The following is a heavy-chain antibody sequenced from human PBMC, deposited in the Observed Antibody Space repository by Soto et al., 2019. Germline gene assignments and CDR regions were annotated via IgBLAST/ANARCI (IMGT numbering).Heavy chain of an antibody. CDR1: GFTFSSYA. CDR2: ISYDGSNK. J-gene: IGHJ4*02. CDR3: ARAGGHPHIVVVTAIPSVVY. D-gene: IGHD2-21*02. Sequence: QVQLVESGGGVVQPGRSLRLSCAASGFTFSSYAMHWVRQAPGKGLEWVAVISYDGSNKYYADSVKGRFTISRDNSKNTLYLQMNSLRAEDTAVYYCARAGGHPHIVVVTAIPSVVYWGQGTLVTVSS. V-gene: IGHV3-30-3*01.